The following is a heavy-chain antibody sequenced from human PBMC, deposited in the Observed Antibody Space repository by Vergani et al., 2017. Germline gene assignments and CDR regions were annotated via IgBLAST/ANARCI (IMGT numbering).Heavy chain of an antibody. CDR3: ARDRYYLGSGSYPYFYYYGLDV. V-gene: IGHV3-48*01. Sequence: VQLVASGGGLVRPGGSLRLSCAASGFTFTNYGMHWVRQAPGKGLEWVSFVSTGTKSQSYAESVKGRFTISRDSAKSSLYLQMNSLRAEDTGVYYCARDRYYLGSGSYPYFYYYGLDVWGQGTAVTVSS. D-gene: IGHD3-10*01. CDR2: VSTGTKSQ. CDR1: GFTFTNYG. J-gene: IGHJ6*02.